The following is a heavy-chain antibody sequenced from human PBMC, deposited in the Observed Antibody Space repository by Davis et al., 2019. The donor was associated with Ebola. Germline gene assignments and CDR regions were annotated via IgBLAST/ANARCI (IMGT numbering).Heavy chain of an antibody. CDR3: ARGDDYPFYMDV. CDR2: IYYSGNT. J-gene: IGHJ6*04. Sequence: SETLSLTCTVPGDSTSSFYWSWIRQPPGKGLEWIGYIYYSGNTNYNPSLKSRVTISIDTSKSQFSLKLTSVTAADTAVYYCARGDDYPFYMDVWGKGTTVTVSS. CDR1: GDSTSSFY. V-gene: IGHV4-59*01. D-gene: IGHD3-16*01.